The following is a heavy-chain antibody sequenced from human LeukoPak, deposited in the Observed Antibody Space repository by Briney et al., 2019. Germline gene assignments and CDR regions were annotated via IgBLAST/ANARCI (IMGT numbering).Heavy chain of an antibody. Sequence: GRSLRLSCAASGFSFSRNGMHWVRQAPGKGLEWVAVISYDGSTKYYADFVRGRFTISRDNSKNTLYLQINSVGAEDTAVYYCSNGDHFYFEYWGQGTLVTVSS. CDR2: ISYDGSTK. J-gene: IGHJ4*02. CDR1: GFSFSRNG. CDR3: SNGDHFYFEY. V-gene: IGHV3-30*18. D-gene: IGHD3-3*01.